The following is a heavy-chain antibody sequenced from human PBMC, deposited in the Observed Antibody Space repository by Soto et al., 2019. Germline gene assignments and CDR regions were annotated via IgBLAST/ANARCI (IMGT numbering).Heavy chain of an antibody. J-gene: IGHJ4*02. V-gene: IGHV4-30-4*01. CDR3: ARLYTGYGAFDY. CDR2: IYYSGST. CDR1: CGSINIGDDY. Sequence: LXLTFSVSCGSINIGDDYWSWIRQSPGKGLEWIGYIYYSGSTYYNPSLKSRSTISIDTSKNQFFLDVDSVTAADTAVYYCARLYTGYGAFDYWGQGTLVTISS. D-gene: IGHD5-12*01.